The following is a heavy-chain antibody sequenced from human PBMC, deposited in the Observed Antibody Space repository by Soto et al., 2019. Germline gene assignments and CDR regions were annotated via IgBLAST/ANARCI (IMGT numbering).Heavy chain of an antibody. J-gene: IGHJ3*02. D-gene: IGHD2-15*01. CDR2: IYYSGSA. V-gene: IGHV4-39*07. CDR1: GASISSSDYY. Sequence: SETLSLTCTVSGASISSSDYYWGWIRQPPGKGLEWIGNIYYSGSASYNPSLKSRVTISIDTSKNQFSLRLSSVTAADTAVYYCARGGAYRAIKVVGEAFDIWGQGTMVTVSS. CDR3: ARGGAYRAIKVVGEAFDI.